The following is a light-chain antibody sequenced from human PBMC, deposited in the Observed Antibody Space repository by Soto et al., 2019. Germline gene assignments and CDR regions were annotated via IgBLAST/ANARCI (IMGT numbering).Light chain of an antibody. Sequence: QSVSNNYLAWYQQKPGQAPRLLIYDASFRATGIPDRFSGSGSGTHVDLAIRSLAAADFVVYNRQHRRRWPPRACGRGTKVDIK. V-gene: IGKV3D-20*02. CDR1: QSVSNNY. CDR3: QHRRRWPPRA. J-gene: IGKJ1*01. CDR2: DAS.